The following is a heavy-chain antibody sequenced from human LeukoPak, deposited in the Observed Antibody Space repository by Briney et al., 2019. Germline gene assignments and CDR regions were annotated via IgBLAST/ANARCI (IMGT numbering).Heavy chain of an antibody. CDR3: ARVGDRAMVAGSPSYYDYYYYMDV. D-gene: IGHD5-18*01. CDR1: GYTFTSYG. V-gene: IGHV1-18*01. CDR2: ISAYNGNT. Sequence: GASVKVSCKASGYTFTSYGISWVRQAPGQGLEWMGWISAYNGNTNYAQKLQGRVTMTIDTSTSTAYMELRSLRSDDTAVYYCARVGDRAMVAGSPSYYDYYYYMDVWGKGTTVTVSS. J-gene: IGHJ6*03.